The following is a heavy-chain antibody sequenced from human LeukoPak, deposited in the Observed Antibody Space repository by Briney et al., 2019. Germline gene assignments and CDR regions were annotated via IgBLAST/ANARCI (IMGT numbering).Heavy chain of an antibody. Sequence: GGSLRLSCAASGFTVSSNYMSWVRQAPGKGLEWVSVIYSGGSTYYADSVKGRFTISRDNSKNTLYLQMNSLRAENTAVYYCARLRMSWFDPWGQGTLVTVSS. CDR1: GFTVSSNY. CDR2: IYSGGST. J-gene: IGHJ5*02. CDR3: ARLRMSWFDP. V-gene: IGHV3-66*04.